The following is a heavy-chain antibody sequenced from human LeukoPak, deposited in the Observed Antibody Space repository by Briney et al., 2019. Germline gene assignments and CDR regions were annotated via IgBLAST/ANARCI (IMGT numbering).Heavy chain of an antibody. V-gene: IGHV4-61*01. CDR1: GGSISSGSYY. D-gene: IGHD5-24*01. CDR2: IYYSGST. J-gene: IGHJ3*02. CDR3: ARRDDYNYELAFDI. Sequence: SETLSLTCTVSGGSISSGSYYWSWIRQPPGKGLEWIGYIYYSGSTNYNPSLKSRVTISVDTSKNQFSLKLSSVTAADTAVYYCARRDDYNYELAFDIWGQGTMVTVSS.